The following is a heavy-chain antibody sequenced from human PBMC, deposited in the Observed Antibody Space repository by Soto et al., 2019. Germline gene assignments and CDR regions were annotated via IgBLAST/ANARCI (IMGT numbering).Heavy chain of an antibody. CDR1: GYTFTSYY. Sequence: GASVKVSCKASGYTFTSYYMHWVRQAPGQGLEWMGWISAYNGNTNYAQKLQGRVTMTTDTSTSTAYMELRSLRSDDTAVYYCARKRATIFGVVNYYYMDVWGKGTTVTVSS. CDR3: ARKRATIFGVVNYYYMDV. J-gene: IGHJ6*03. CDR2: ISAYNGNT. V-gene: IGHV1-18*04. D-gene: IGHD3-3*01.